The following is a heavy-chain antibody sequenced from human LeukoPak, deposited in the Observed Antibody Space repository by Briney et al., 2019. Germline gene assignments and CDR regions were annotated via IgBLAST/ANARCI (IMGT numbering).Heavy chain of an antibody. D-gene: IGHD4-23*01. Sequence: SETLSLTCTVSGGSISSGGYYWSWIRQPPGKGLEWIGEINHSGSTNYNPSLKSRVTISVDTSKNQFSLKLSSVTAADTAVYYCARGVGYGGNSGDYWGQGTLVTVSS. J-gene: IGHJ4*02. CDR1: GGSISSGGYY. CDR2: INHSGST. CDR3: ARGVGYGGNSGDY. V-gene: IGHV4-39*07.